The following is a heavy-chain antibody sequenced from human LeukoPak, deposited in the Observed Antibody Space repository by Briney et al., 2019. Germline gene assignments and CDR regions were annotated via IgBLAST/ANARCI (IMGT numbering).Heavy chain of an antibody. D-gene: IGHD1-26*01. CDR1: GGTFSSYA. CDR3: ARDLGMGATAPGDYYYSMDG. Sequence: GASVKVSCKASGGTFSSYAISWVRQAPGQGLEWMGWINPNSGGTNYAQKFQGRVTMTRDTSISTAYMELSRLRSDDTAVYYCARDLGMGATAPGDYYYSMDGWGKGTTVTVSS. CDR2: INPNSGGT. J-gene: IGHJ6*03. V-gene: IGHV1-2*02.